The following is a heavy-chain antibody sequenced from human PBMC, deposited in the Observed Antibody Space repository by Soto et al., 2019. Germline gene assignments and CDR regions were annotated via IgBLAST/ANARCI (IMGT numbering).Heavy chain of an antibody. J-gene: IGHJ4*02. CDR1: GFTFSSYA. V-gene: IGHV3-23*01. CDR2: ISGSGGST. D-gene: IGHD2-2*01. CDR3: AKMIRAYCSSTSCYFDY. Sequence: GGSLRLSCAASGFTFSSYAMSWVRQAPGKGLEWVSAISGSGGSTYYVDSVKGRFTISRDNSKNTLYLQMNSLRAEDTAVYYCAKMIRAYCSSTSCYFDYWGQGTLVTVSS.